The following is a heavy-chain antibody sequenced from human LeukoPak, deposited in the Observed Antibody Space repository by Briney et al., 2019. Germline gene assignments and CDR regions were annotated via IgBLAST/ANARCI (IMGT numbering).Heavy chain of an antibody. CDR1: GFTFSDYY. D-gene: IGHD5-12*01. J-gene: IGHJ4*02. Sequence: GGPLRLSCAASGFTFSDYYMSWLRQAPGKGLEGVSYISSSGSTIYYADSVKGRFTISSDNAKNSLYLQMNSLRAEDTAVYYCARGYSGYDSPSYFDYWGQGTLVTVSS. CDR2: ISSSGSTI. CDR3: ARGYSGYDSPSYFDY. V-gene: IGHV3-11*01.